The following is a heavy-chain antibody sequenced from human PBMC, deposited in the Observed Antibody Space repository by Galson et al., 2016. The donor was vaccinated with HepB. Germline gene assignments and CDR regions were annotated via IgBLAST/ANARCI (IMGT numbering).Heavy chain of an antibody. CDR2: ISSRGSHK. CDR3: AADAIFGVGAARRDY. V-gene: IGHV3-21*06. Sequence: SLRLSCAGSGFTLSTYTVNWVRQAPGKGLEWVSAISSRGSHKYYVDSVKGRFTISRDNAKNSVYMQMNSLRVEDTAVYYCAADAIFGVGAARRDYWGQGSLVTVSS. CDR1: GFTLSTYT. J-gene: IGHJ4*02. D-gene: IGHD3-3*01.